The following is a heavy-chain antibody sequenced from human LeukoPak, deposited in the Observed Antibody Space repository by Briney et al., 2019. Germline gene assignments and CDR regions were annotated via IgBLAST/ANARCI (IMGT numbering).Heavy chain of an antibody. CDR3: TTLRQWLAFDY. V-gene: IGHV3-15*01. CDR2: IKSKTDGGTT. D-gene: IGHD6-19*01. CDR1: GFTFSNSW. Sequence: GGSLRLSCAASGFTFSNSWMSWVRQAPGKGLEWVGRIKSKTDGGTTDYAAPVRGRFTISRDDSKNTLYLQMNSLKTEDTAVYYCTTLRQWLAFDYWGQGTLVTVSS. J-gene: IGHJ4*02.